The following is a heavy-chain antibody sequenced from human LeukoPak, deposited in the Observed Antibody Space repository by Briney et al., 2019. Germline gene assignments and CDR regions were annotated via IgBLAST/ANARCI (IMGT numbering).Heavy chain of an antibody. V-gene: IGHV3-7*01. CDR1: GFTFSSYA. J-gene: IGHJ4*02. CDR2: IKQDGSEK. Sequence: GGSLRLSCAASGFTFSSYAMSWVRQAPGKGLEWVANIKQDGSEKYYVDSVKGRFTISRDNAKNSLYLQMNSLRAEDTAVYYCASVFGSQQLGDDYRGQGTLVTVSS. D-gene: IGHD6-13*01. CDR3: ASVFGSQQLGDDY.